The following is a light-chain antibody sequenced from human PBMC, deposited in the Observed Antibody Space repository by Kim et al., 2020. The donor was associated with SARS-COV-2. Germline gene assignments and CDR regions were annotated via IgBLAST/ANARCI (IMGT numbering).Light chain of an antibody. CDR1: KLGDKY. CDR3: QSWDSSTVV. Sequence: SYGLTQPPSVSVSPGQTASITCSGDKLGDKYACWYQQKPGQSPVLVIYQHSKRSSGILVRCSGSNSGNTATLTISGTQAMDEADYYCQSWDSSTVVFGGG. J-gene: IGLJ2*01. V-gene: IGLV3-1*01. CDR2: QHS.